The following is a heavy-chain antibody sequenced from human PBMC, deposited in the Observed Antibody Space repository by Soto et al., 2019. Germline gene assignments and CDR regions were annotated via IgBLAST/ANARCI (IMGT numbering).Heavy chain of an antibody. CDR1: GFTFSGYE. CDR2: ISGSGSTI. V-gene: IGHV3-48*03. J-gene: IGHJ4*02. Sequence: GSLRLSCAASGFTFSGYEMNWVRQAPGKGLEWISYISGSGSTIYYADSVKGRFTISRDNAKKSLYLQMNSLRAEDTAVYYCARESEDLTSNFDYWGQGTLVTVSS. CDR3: ARESEDLTSNFDY.